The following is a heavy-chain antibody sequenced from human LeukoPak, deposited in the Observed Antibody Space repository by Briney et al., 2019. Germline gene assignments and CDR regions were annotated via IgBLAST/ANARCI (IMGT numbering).Heavy chain of an antibody. V-gene: IGHV1-2*06. J-gene: IGHJ5*02. D-gene: IGHD1-26*01. CDR3: GRDHSTSYSPYNWFDP. Sequence: ASVKVSCQASGYTFTGYYMRWVRQAPGQGLEWMGRINPNSGGTNYAQKFQGRVTMTRDTSISTAYMELSRLRPDDTAVYYCGRDHSTSYSPYNWFDPWGQGTPVTVSS. CDR1: GYTFTGYY. CDR2: INPNSGGT.